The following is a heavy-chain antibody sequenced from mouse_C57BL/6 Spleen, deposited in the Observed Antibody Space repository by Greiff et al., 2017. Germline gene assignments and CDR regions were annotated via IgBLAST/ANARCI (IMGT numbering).Heavy chain of an antibody. J-gene: IGHJ2*01. V-gene: IGHV3-6*01. CDR3: ARVGPSHFDY. Sequence: EVKLLESGPGLVKPSQSLSLTCSVTGYSITSGYYWNWIRQFPGNKLEWMGYISYDGSNNYNPSLKNRISITRDTSKNQFFLKLNSVTTEDTATYYCARVGPSHFDYWGQGTTLTVSS. CDR1: GYSITSGYY. CDR2: ISYDGSN.